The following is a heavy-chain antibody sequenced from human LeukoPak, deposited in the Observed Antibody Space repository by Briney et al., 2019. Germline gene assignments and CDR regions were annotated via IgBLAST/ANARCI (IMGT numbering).Heavy chain of an antibody. CDR3: AIAGGSLWFGELAGNLFDY. Sequence: ASVKVSCKASGYTFTSYGISWVRQAPGQGLEWMGWISAYNGNTNYAQKLQGRVTMTTDTSTSTAYMELRSLRSDDTAVYYCAIAGGSLWFGELAGNLFDYWGQGTLVTVSS. CDR1: GYTFTSYG. D-gene: IGHD3-10*01. CDR2: ISAYNGNT. J-gene: IGHJ4*02. V-gene: IGHV1-18*01.